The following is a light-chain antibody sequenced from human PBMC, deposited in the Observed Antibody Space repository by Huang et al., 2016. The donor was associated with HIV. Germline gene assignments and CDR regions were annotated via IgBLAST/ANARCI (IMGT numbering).Light chain of an antibody. J-gene: IGKJ4*01. CDR1: QSVSSN. CDR3: QQYNNWPLT. CDR2: CAS. V-gene: IGKV3-15*01. Sequence: EIVMTQSPATLSVSPGERATLSCRASQSVSSNLAWYQQKPGQAPRLLIYCASTRATGIPVRFSGSGSGTEFTLTISSLQSEDFAVYYCQQYNNWPLTFGGGTKVEIK.